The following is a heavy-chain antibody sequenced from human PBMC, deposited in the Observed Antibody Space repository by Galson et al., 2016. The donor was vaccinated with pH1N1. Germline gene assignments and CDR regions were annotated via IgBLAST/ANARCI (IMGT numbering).Heavy chain of an antibody. CDR2: IWDDGSVD. V-gene: IGHV3-33*01. Sequence: SLRLSCAASGFTFSNHGMHWVRQAPGKGLEWVAVIWDDGSVDFRAGSARGRLTISRDNSKRTLYLQMNSLRAEDTAVYHCARDAGNRWFGPLDYWGRGTLVTVSS. CDR1: GFTFSNHG. J-gene: IGHJ4*02. D-gene: IGHD3-10*01. CDR3: ARDAGNRWFGPLDY.